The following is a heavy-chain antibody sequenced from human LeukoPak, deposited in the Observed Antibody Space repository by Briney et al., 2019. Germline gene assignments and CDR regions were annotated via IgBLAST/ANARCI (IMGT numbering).Heavy chain of an antibody. J-gene: IGHJ3*01. Sequence: ASVKVSSKASGYTFTGSYKHWGRQAPGQGVEWMGWITPNSGGTNYAQKFQGRVTITRDTSISTAYMELRRLRSDDTAVYYCARTAQFGVGEDDFKVWGQGTMVTVSS. CDR3: ARTAQFGVGEDDFKV. D-gene: IGHD3-3*01. V-gene: IGHV1-2*02. CDR1: GYTFTGSY. CDR2: ITPNSGGT.